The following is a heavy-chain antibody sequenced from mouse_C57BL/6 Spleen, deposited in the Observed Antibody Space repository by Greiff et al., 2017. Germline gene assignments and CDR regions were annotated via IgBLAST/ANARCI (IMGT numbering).Heavy chain of an antibody. J-gene: IGHJ4*01. CDR1: GYSITSGYY. CDR2: ISYDGSN. CDR3: AREPSVYEYDGGEYYAMDY. V-gene: IGHV3-6*01. D-gene: IGHD2-4*01. Sequence: EVKLVESGPGLVKPSQSLSLTCSVTGYSITSGYYWNWIRQFPGNKLEWMGYISYDGSNNYNPSLKNRISITRDTSKNQFFLKLNSVTTEDTATYYCAREPSVYEYDGGEYYAMDYWGQGTSVTVSS.